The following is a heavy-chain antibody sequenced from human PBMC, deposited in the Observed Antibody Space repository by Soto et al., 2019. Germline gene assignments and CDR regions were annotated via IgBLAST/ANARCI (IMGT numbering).Heavy chain of an antibody. CDR1: GYTFTSYG. CDR2: ISAYNGNT. D-gene: IGHD3-16*02. Sequence: QVQLVQSGAEVKKPGASVKVSCKASGYTFTSYGISWVRQAPGQGPEWMGWISAYNGNTNYAQKLQGRVTMTTDTSTSTAYMELRSLRSDDTAVYYCARDSITFGGVIAPPAGWGYWGQGTLVTVSS. J-gene: IGHJ4*02. V-gene: IGHV1-18*01. CDR3: ARDSITFGGVIAPPAGWGY.